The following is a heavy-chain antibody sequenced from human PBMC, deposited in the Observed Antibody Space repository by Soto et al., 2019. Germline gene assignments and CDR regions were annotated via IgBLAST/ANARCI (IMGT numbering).Heavy chain of an antibody. Sequence: QVQLVESGGGVVQPGRSLRLSCAASGFTFSSYGMHWVRQAPGKGLEWVAVISYDGSNKYYADSVKGRFTISRDNSKNTLDLQMNSLRAEDTAVYYCAKDRGLVAQGGEAYDYYGMDVWGQGTTVTVSS. CDR2: ISYDGSNK. D-gene: IGHD5-12*01. V-gene: IGHV3-30*18. J-gene: IGHJ6*02. CDR3: AKDRGLVAQGGEAYDYYGMDV. CDR1: GFTFSSYG.